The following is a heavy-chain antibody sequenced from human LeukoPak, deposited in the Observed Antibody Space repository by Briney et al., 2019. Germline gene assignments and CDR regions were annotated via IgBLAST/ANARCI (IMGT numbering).Heavy chain of an antibody. CDR1: DFSFNRYL. CDR3: VRGSWTAMGAGAY. D-gene: IGHD5-18*01. J-gene: IGHJ4*02. Sequence: GGSLRLSCVVSDFSFNRYLMHWVRQAPGKGLEWVTSISDDGTNKYYSDSVRGRFTISRDNSKSTLYLQMDSLRIEDTSMYYCVRGSWTAMGAGAYWGQGTLVAVSS. V-gene: IGHV3-30-3*01. CDR2: ISDDGTNK.